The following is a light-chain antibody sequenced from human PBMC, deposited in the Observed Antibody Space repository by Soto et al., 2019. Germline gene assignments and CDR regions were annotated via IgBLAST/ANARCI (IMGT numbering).Light chain of an antibody. J-gene: IGKJ1*01. CDR3: MQTVQTRT. CDR2: MGS. Sequence: DIVVTQSPLFLSVTPGEPASISCRSSQSLVHSNGYNYLDWYLQKPGQSPQVLIYMGSNRASGVPDRFSGSGSGTDFTLRINRVEAEDVGVYYCMQTVQTRTFGQGTKVGI. CDR1: QSLVHSNGYNY. V-gene: IGKV2-28*01.